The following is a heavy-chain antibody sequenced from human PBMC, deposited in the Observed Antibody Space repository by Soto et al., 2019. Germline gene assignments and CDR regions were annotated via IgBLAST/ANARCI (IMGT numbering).Heavy chain of an antibody. Sequence: EVQLVESGGGLVQPGGSLRLSCAASGFTFSSRWMHWVRQPPGKGLVWVSHINSDGSATTYADSEKGRFTISRENAKNTLYLQMDSLRAEDTAVYYCARDSSYGLDVWGQGTPVTVSS. CDR1: GFTFSSRW. CDR2: INSDGSAT. V-gene: IGHV3-74*03. J-gene: IGHJ6*02. CDR3: ARDSSYGLDV.